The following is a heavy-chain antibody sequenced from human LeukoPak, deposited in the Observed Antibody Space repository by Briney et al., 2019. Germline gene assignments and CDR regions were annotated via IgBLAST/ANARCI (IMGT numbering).Heavy chain of an antibody. CDR1: GFTVSSNY. D-gene: IGHD6-19*01. J-gene: IGHJ1*01. CDR3: ASSLRIGVAGSAEYFQH. Sequence: PGGSLRLSCAASGFTVSSNYMSWIRQPPGKGLEWIGYIYYSGSTNYNPSLKSRVNISVDTSKKQFSLRLSSVTAADTAVYYCASSLRIGVAGSAEYFQHWGQGTLVTVSS. V-gene: IGHV4-59*02. CDR2: IYYSGST.